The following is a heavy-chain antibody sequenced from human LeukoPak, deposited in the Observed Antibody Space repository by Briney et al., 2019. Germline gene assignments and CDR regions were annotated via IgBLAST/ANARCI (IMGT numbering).Heavy chain of an antibody. J-gene: IGHJ4*02. CDR3: ARVSEDYCDSSGYYPFHY. D-gene: IGHD3-22*01. V-gene: IGHV1-69*05. Sequence: SVKVSCKASGGTFSSYAISWVRQAPGQGLEWMGRIIPIFGTAYYAQKFQGRVTITTDESTSTAYMELSSLRSEDTAVYYCARVSEDYCDSSGYYPFHYWGQGTLVTVSS. CDR1: GGTFSSYA. CDR2: IIPIFGTA.